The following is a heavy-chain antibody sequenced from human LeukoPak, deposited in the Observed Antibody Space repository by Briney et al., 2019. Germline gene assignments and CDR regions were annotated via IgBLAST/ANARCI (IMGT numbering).Heavy chain of an antibody. CDR2: INPSGGST. CDR3: AREGIRGVIPTKTFDP. J-gene: IGHJ5*02. D-gene: IGHD3-10*01. CDR1: GYTFTSYY. Sequence: ASVKVSCKASGYTFTSYYMHWVRQAPGQGLEWMGIINPSGGSTSYAQKFQGRVTMTRDMSTSTVYMELSSLRSEDTAVYYCAREGIRGVIPTKTFDPWGQGTLVTVSS. V-gene: IGHV1-46*01.